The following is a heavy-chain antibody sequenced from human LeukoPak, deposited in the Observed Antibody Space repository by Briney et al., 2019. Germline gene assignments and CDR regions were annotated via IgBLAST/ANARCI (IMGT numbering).Heavy chain of an antibody. CDR3: ARSQWANYDSSGYYQYNWFDP. CDR1: GYTFTSYY. J-gene: IGHJ5*02. Sequence: ASVKVSCKASGYTFTSYYMHWVRQAPGQGLKWMGIINPSGGSTSYAQKFQGRVTMTRDTSTSTVYMELSSLRSEDTAVYYCARSQWANYDSSGYYQYNWFDPWGQGTLVTVSS. D-gene: IGHD3-22*01. V-gene: IGHV1-46*01. CDR2: INPSGGST.